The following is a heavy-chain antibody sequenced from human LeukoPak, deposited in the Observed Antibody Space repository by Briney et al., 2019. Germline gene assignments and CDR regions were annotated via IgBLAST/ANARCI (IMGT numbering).Heavy chain of an antibody. Sequence: SETLSLTCAVYGGSFSGYYWSWIRQPPGKGLEWSGEINHSGSTNYNPSLKSRVTISVDTSKNQFSLKLSSVTAADTAVYYCARGKHCSSTSCYNGIYWFDPWGQGTLVTVSS. CDR3: ARGKHCSSTSCYNGIYWFDP. D-gene: IGHD2-2*02. J-gene: IGHJ5*02. CDR1: GGSFSGYY. V-gene: IGHV4-34*01. CDR2: INHSGST.